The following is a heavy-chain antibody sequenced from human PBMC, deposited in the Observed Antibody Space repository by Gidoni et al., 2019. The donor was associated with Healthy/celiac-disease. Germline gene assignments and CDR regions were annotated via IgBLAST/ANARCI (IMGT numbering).Heavy chain of an antibody. CDR1: GFTFRGPA. V-gene: IGHV3-73*01. Sequence: EVQLVESGGGLVQPGGSLKLSCAASGFTFRGPAMQWLRQASGTGLEWVGRIRSKANSYATAYAASVKGRFTISRDDSKNTAYLQMNSLKTEDTAVYYCTRNKDGSGSWGHYYYYYGMDVWGQGTTVTVSS. D-gene: IGHD3-10*01. CDR2: IRSKANSYAT. CDR3: TRNKDGSGSWGHYYYYYGMDV. J-gene: IGHJ6*02.